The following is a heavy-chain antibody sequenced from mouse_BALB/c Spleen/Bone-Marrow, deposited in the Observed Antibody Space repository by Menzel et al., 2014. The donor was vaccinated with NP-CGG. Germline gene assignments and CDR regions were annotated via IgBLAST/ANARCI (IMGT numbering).Heavy chain of an antibody. D-gene: IGHD3-1*01. CDR3: ARQLGLRWAMDY. Sequence: EVKLMESGGGLVQPGGSLKLSCAASGFTFSSYTVSWVRQTPEKRLEWVAYISNGGGSTYYPDTVKGRFTISRDNAKNTLYLQMSSLESEDTAMYYCARQLGLRWAMDYWGQGTSVTVSS. J-gene: IGHJ4*01. CDR1: GFTFSSYT. V-gene: IGHV5-12-2*01. CDR2: ISNGGGST.